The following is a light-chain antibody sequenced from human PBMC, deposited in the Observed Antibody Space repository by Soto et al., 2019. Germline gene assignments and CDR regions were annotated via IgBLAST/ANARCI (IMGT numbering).Light chain of an antibody. J-gene: IGLJ1*01. CDR1: SSDVGGYNY. Sequence: QSALTQHPSASGSLGQSVTISCTGTSSDVGGYNYVSWYQQHPGKAPKLIIYAVSNRSSEVPGRFSGSKSGNTASLTVSGLQAEDEADYFCSSYAANTNLVFGTGTKLTGL. CDR3: SSYAANTNLV. V-gene: IGLV2-8*01. CDR2: AVS.